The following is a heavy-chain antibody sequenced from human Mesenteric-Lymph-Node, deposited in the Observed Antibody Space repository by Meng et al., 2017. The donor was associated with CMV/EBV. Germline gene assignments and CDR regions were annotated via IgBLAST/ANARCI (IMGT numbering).Heavy chain of an antibody. CDR2: ISSTGSRI. CDR1: GFTFSTYD. V-gene: IGHV3-48*03. D-gene: IGHD4-11*01. J-gene: IGHJ5*02. CDR3: ARDKSYSNYAAPFDP. Sequence: GESLKISCEASGFTFSTYDMNWVRQAPGKGLEWVSHISSTGSRIYYADSVKGRFTISRDNTKNTLYLQMNSLRAEDTAVYYCARDKSYSNYAAPFDPWGQGTLVTVSS.